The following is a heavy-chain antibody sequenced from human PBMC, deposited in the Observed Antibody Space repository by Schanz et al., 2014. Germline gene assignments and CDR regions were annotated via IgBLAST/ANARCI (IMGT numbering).Heavy chain of an antibody. Sequence: VQLEQSGAEVKKPGSSVKVSCKSSGGTFSSFGINWVRPSPGQGLEWMGRIIPSLGLAKYEQKFQDKVTITADTSTTTAYMELSGLRSEDTAVYYCARDQSPYTNSSDVRYFDYWGQGSLVTVSS. V-gene: IGHV1-69*04. J-gene: IGHJ4*02. CDR1: GGTFSSFG. D-gene: IGHD6-6*01. CDR2: IIPSLGLA. CDR3: ARDQSPYTNSSDVRYFDY.